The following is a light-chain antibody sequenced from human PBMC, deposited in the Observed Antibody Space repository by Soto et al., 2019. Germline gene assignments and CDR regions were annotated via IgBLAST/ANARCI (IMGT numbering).Light chain of an antibody. CDR2: DVS. CDR3: RSYTSSSVV. J-gene: IGLJ2*01. CDR1: SSDVGGYNH. Sequence: QSALTQPASVSGSPGQSITISCTGTSSDVGGYNHVSWYQQHPGKAPKLMIYDVSNRPSGVSNRFSGSKSGNTASLTISGLQAEDEAAYYCRSYTSSSVVFGGGTKLTVL. V-gene: IGLV2-14*01.